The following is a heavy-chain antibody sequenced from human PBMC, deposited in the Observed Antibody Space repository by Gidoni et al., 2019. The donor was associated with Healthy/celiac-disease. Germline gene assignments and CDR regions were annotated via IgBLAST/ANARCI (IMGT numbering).Heavy chain of an antibody. CDR3: AKNWNYFDY. Sequence: QVQLVESGGGVVQPGRSLRISCAASGFTFSSYGMHWVRQAPGKGLEWVAVISYEGSNKHYADSVKGRFSISRDNSKNTLYLQMNSLRDEDTAVYYCAKNWNYFDYWGQGTLVTVSS. D-gene: IGHD1-1*01. CDR2: ISYEGSNK. V-gene: IGHV3-30*18. J-gene: IGHJ4*02. CDR1: GFTFSSYG.